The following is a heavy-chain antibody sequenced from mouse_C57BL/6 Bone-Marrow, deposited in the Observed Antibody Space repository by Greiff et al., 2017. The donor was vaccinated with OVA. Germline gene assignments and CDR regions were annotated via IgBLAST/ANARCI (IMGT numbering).Heavy chain of an antibody. CDR2: IRNKSNGYTT. Sequence: EVMLVESGGGLVQPGGSLSLSCAASGFTFTDYYMSWVRQPPGKALEWLGFIRNKSNGYTTEYSASVKGRFTISRYNSQSILYLQMNALRAEDSATYYCARYVGGYFDYWGQGTTLTVSS. V-gene: IGHV7-3*01. CDR3: ARYVGGYFDY. J-gene: IGHJ2*01. D-gene: IGHD3-3*01. CDR1: GFTFTDYY.